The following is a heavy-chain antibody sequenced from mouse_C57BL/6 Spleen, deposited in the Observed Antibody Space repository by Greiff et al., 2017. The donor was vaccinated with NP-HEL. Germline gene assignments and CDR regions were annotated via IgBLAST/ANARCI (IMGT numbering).Heavy chain of an antibody. CDR1: GFTFSDYG. CDR2: ISSGSSTI. J-gene: IGHJ2*01. CDR3: SRGYYYGSTHFDY. V-gene: IGHV5-17*01. Sequence: EVQRVESGGGLVKPGGSLKLSCAASGFTFSDYGMHWVRQAPEKGLEWVAYISSGSSTIYYADTVKGRFTISRDNAKNTLFLQMTSLRSEDTAMYYCSRGYYYGSTHFDYWGQGTTLTVSS. D-gene: IGHD1-1*01.